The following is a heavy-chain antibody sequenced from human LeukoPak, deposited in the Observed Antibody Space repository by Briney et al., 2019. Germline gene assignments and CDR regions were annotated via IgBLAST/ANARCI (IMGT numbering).Heavy chain of an antibody. D-gene: IGHD6-13*01. CDR3: AICSGYSSSWYWGHYYMDV. V-gene: IGHV4-31*03. J-gene: IGHJ6*03. Sequence: KPSQTLSLTCTVSGGSISSGGYYWSWIRQHPGKGLEWIGYIYYSGSTYYNPSLKSRVTISVDTSKNQFSLKLSSVTAADTAVYYCAICSGYSSSWYWGHYYMDVWGKGTTVTVSS. CDR2: IYYSGST. CDR1: GGSISSGGYY.